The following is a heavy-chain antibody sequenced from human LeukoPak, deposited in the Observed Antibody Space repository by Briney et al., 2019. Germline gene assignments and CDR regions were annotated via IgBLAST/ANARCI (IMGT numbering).Heavy chain of an antibody. Sequence: PGGSLRLSCAASGFTFDDYAMHWVRQAPGKGLEWVSGTSWNSGSIGYADSVKGRFTISRDNAKNSLYLQMNSLRAEDTALYYCAKEESGSYVLGSWGQGTLVTVSS. J-gene: IGHJ4*02. D-gene: IGHD1-26*01. CDR3: AKEESGSYVLGS. CDR1: GFTFDDYA. V-gene: IGHV3-9*01. CDR2: TSWNSGSI.